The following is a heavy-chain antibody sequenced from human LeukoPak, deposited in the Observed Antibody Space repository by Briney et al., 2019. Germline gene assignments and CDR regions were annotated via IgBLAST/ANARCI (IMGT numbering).Heavy chain of an antibody. Sequence: PGRSLRLSCVASGFTFSSNGMHWVRQAPGKGLEWVAVIWYDGTKTFYADSVKGRFTISRDNSRNTLYLQMTSLRAEDTAVYYCARAGFCSGGTCYSDFWGQGTLVTVSS. D-gene: IGHD2-15*01. V-gene: IGHV3-33*01. J-gene: IGHJ4*02. CDR3: ARAGFCSGGTCYSDF. CDR1: GFTFSSNG. CDR2: IWYDGTKT.